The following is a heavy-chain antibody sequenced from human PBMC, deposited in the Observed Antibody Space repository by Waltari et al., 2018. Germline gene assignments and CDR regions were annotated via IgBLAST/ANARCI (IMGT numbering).Heavy chain of an antibody. V-gene: IGHV1-18*01. CDR2: ISAYNGNT. Sequence: QVQLVQSGAEVKKPGASVKVSCKASGYTFTSYGISWVRQAPGQGLEWMGWISAYNGNTNYAQKFQGRVTITADESTSTAYMELSSLRSEDTAVYYCARDGGEMTAYYPWGQGTLVTVSS. CDR3: ARDGGEMTAYYP. J-gene: IGHJ5*02. CDR1: GYTFTSYG. D-gene: IGHD2-21*01.